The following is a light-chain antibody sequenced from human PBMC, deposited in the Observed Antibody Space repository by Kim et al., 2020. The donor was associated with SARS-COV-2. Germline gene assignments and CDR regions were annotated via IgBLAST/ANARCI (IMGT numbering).Light chain of an antibody. CDR2: GAA. Sequence: VGRHLAWYQKKPGLAPRLLIHGAATRATGIPDRFGGRGSGTEFTLTISSLQSEDVGVYYCQQYDVWPRPFGQGTKVDIK. J-gene: IGKJ1*01. V-gene: IGKV3-15*01. CDR3: QQYDVWPRP. CDR1: VGRH.